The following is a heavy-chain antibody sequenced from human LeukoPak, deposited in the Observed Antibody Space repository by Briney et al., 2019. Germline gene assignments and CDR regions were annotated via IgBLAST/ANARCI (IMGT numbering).Heavy chain of an antibody. CDR3: ARDVGANRAEDY. Sequence: GESLKTSCKGSGYSFTSYWIGWVRQMPGKGLEWMGIIYPGDSDTRYSPSFQGQVTISADKSISTAYMELSRLRSDDTAVYYCARDVGANRAEDYWGQGTLVTVSS. J-gene: IGHJ4*02. CDR1: GYSFTSYW. V-gene: IGHV5-51*01. D-gene: IGHD1-26*01. CDR2: IYPGDSDT.